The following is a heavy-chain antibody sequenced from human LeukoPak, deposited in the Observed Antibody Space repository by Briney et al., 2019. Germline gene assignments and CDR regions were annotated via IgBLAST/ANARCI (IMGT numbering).Heavy chain of an antibody. J-gene: IGHJ4*02. D-gene: IGHD5-12*01. CDR3: ARHGVDQNYDY. Sequence: SETLSLTCTVSGGSISSSNYFWAWIRQPPGKGLEWIGNIHYSGRTYYNPSLKSRVTISLDTSENQFSLKLNSVTAADTAVYYCARHGVDQNYDYWGRGTLVAVSS. CDR1: GGSISSSNYF. V-gene: IGHV4-39*01. CDR2: IHYSGRT.